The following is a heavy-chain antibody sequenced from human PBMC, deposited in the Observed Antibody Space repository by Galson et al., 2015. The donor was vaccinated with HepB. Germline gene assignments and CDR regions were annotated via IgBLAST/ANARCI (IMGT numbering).Heavy chain of an antibody. CDR1: GYTFTSYA. D-gene: IGHD6-13*01. V-gene: IGHV1-3*01. CDR3: ARDLGQQLVWGYFDY. J-gene: IGHJ4*02. Sequence: SVKVSCKASGYTFTSYAMHWVRQAPGQRLEWMGWINAGNGNTKYSQKFQGRVTITRDTSASTAYMELSSLRSEDTAVYYCARDLGQQLVWGYFDYWGQGTLVTVSS. CDR2: INAGNGNT.